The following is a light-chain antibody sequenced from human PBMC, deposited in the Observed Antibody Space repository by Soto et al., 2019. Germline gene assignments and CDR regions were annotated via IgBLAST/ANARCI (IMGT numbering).Light chain of an antibody. Sequence: QSALTQPASVSGSPGQSITISCTGTSSDVGGYNFVSWYQQHPGKAPKLMIYDVSNRPSGVSNRFSGSKSGSTASLTISGLQAEDEADYYCSSYTNTDTVAFGGGTKLTVL. J-gene: IGLJ2*01. CDR3: SSYTNTDTVA. CDR1: SSDVGGYNF. V-gene: IGLV2-14*01. CDR2: DVS.